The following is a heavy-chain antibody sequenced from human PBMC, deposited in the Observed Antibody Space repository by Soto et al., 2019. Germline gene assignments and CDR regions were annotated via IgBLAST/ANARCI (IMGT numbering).Heavy chain of an antibody. CDR2: ISSSSSYI. CDR3: ARDPSYYYDSSGYSHQDY. J-gene: IGHJ4*02. V-gene: IGHV3-21*01. CDR1: GFTFSTYS. D-gene: IGHD3-22*01. Sequence: GGSLRLSCAASGFTFSTYSMTWVRQAPGKGLEWVSSISSSSSYIYYADSVKGRFTVSRDNAKNSLYLQMNSLRAEDTAVYYCARDPSYYYDSSGYSHQDYWGQGTLVTVSS.